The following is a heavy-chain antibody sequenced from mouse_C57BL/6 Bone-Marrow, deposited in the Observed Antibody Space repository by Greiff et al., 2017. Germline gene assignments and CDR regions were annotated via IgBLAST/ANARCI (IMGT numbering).Heavy chain of an antibody. CDR1: GYTFTSYG. J-gene: IGHJ2*01. V-gene: IGHV1-81*01. CDR3: ARSKMGTYYFDY. CDR2: IYPRSGNT. D-gene: IGHD2-3*01. Sequence: VQLQESGAELARPGASVKLSCKASGYTFTSYGISWVKQRTGQGLEWIGEIYPRSGNTYYNEKIKGKATLTADKSSSTAYMELRSLTSEDSAVYCSARSKMGTYYFDYWGQGTTLTVSS.